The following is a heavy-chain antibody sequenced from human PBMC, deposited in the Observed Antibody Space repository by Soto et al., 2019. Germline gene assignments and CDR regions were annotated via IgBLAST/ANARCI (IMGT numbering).Heavy chain of an antibody. CDR1: GFTFSAYE. CDR2: LGTLHDT. D-gene: IGHD2-8*02. Sequence: EVQLVESGGGLVQPGESLRLSCAASGFTFSAYEMHWVRQPTGKGLEWVSALGTLHDTYYPDSVKGRFTISRENAKNSLYLQMNSLTTGDTAVYYCARQASYWHGGGGWFDPWGQGTLVTVSS. J-gene: IGHJ5*02. V-gene: IGHV3-13*01. CDR3: ARQASYWHGGGGWFDP.